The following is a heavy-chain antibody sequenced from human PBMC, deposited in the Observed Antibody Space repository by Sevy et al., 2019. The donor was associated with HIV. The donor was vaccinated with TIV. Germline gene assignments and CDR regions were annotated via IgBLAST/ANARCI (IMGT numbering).Heavy chain of an antibody. Sequence: GGSLRLSCAASGFTFSSYGMHWVRQAPGKGLEWVAVISYDGSNKYYADSVKGRFTISRDNSKNTLYLQMNSLRAEDTAVYYCAKGGFYDSSGSDYWGQGTLVTVSS. CDR1: GFTFSSYG. J-gene: IGHJ4*02. CDR3: AKGGFYDSSGSDY. V-gene: IGHV3-30*18. D-gene: IGHD3-22*01. CDR2: ISYDGSNK.